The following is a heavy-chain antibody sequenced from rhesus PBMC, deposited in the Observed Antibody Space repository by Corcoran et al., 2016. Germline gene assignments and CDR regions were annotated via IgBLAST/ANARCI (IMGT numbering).Heavy chain of an antibody. Sequence: QVQLQESGPGLVKPSETLSLPCAVYGGSISNYYYWRWIRQPPGKGLDWIGKIYGGSGSTYYNPSLKSRVTVSKDTSKNQFSLKLSSVTAADTAVYYCARSEYGIKPLDVWGRGVLVTVSS. CDR3: ARSEYGIKPLDV. V-gene: IGHV4S7*01. CDR1: GGSISNYYY. J-gene: IGHJ5-2*02. CDR2: IYGGSGST. D-gene: IGHD2-15*01.